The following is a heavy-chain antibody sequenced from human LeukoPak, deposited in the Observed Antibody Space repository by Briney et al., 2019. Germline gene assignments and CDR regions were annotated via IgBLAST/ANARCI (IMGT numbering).Heavy chain of an antibody. D-gene: IGHD3-22*01. J-gene: IGHJ4*02. Sequence: ASVKVSCKASGYTFTSYYMHWVRQAPGQGLEWMGIINPSGGSTSYAQKFQGGVTMTRDTSTSTVYMELSSLRSEDTAVYYCASVSDYYDSSGARDYWGQGTLVTVSS. CDR3: ASVSDYYDSSGARDY. CDR1: GYTFTSYY. CDR2: INPSGGST. V-gene: IGHV1-46*01.